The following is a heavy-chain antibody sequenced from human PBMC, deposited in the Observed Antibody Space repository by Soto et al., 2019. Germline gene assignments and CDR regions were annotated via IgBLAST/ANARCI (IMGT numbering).Heavy chain of an antibody. Sequence: EVQLVESGGGLVKPGGSLRLSCAASGFTFTNAWMSWVRQAPGKGLEWVGRIKSKTDGGTTDYAAPVKGRFTISRDDSKNTLYLQMNSLRTEDTAVYYCTTDASAYYDSGTYYPWGQGTLVTVSS. J-gene: IGHJ5*02. CDR1: GFTFTNAW. D-gene: IGHD3-22*01. CDR3: TTDASAYYDSGTYYP. V-gene: IGHV3-15*01. CDR2: IKSKTDGGTT.